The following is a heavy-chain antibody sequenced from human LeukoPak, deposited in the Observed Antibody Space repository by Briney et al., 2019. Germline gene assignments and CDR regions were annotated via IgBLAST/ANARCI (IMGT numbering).Heavy chain of an antibody. V-gene: IGHV1-18*01. CDR2: ISAYNGNT. J-gene: IGHJ4*02. Sequence: RASVKVSCKASGYTFTSDGISWVRQAPGQGLEWMGWISAYNGNTNYAHSLQGRVTMTTDTSTSTAYMELRSLSSDDTAVYYCARDHYYDSSGYYGRDYWGQGTLVTVSP. CDR3: ARDHYYDSSGYYGRDY. CDR1: GYTFTSDG. D-gene: IGHD3-22*01.